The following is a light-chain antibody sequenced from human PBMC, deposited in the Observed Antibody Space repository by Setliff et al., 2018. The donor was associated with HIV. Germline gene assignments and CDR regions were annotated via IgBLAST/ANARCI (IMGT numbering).Light chain of an antibody. CDR2: DVD. CDR3: CSHAGTFYV. Sequence: QSALTQPPSVSGSPGQSVTISCTGTSRDVGAYNRVSWYQQHPGKPPKLIIYDVDKGPSGVPDRFSGSKSGNTASLTVSGLQAEDEAEYYCCSHAGTFYVFGT. CDR1: SRDVGAYNR. V-gene: IGLV2-11*01. J-gene: IGLJ1*01.